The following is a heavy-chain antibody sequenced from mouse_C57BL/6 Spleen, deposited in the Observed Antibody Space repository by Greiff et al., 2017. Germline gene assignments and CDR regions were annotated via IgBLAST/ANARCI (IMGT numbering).Heavy chain of an antibody. CDR2: IRSGSSTI. V-gene: IGHV5-17*01. CDR1: GFTFSDYG. CDR3: ARPLYYAMDY. Sequence: EVKLVESGGGLVKPGGSLKLSCAASGFTFSDYGMHWVRQAPEKGLAWVAYIRSGSSTIYSAGTVKGTFTISRDNAKNPLFLHMTSLRSEDTAMYYCARPLYYAMDYWGQGTSVTVSA. J-gene: IGHJ4*01.